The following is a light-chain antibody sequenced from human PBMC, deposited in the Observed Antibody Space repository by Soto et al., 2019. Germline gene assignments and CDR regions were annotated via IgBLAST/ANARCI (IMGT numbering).Light chain of an antibody. Sequence: QSVLTQPPSVSGAPGQRVTISCTGSSSNIGAGYDVHWYQQRPGTAPKLLIFGNINRPSGVPDRFSGSKSGTSASLAITGLQAEDEGDYYCGAWDSSLMGVVFGGGTKLTVL. CDR1: SSNIGAGYD. CDR2: GNI. CDR3: GAWDSSLMGVV. J-gene: IGLJ3*02. V-gene: IGLV1-40*01.